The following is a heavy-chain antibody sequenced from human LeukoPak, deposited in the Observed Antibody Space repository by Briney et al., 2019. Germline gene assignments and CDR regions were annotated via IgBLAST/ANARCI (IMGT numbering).Heavy chain of an antibody. Sequence: ASVKVSCKASGYTFTSYDINWVRQATGQGLEWMGWMNPNSGNTGYAQKFQGRVTITRNTSISTAYMELSSLRSEDTAVYYCARLRIAAAGTNWFDPWGQGTLVTVSS. V-gene: IGHV1-8*03. D-gene: IGHD6-13*01. CDR1: GYTFTSYD. CDR2: MNPNSGNT. CDR3: ARLRIAAAGTNWFDP. J-gene: IGHJ5*02.